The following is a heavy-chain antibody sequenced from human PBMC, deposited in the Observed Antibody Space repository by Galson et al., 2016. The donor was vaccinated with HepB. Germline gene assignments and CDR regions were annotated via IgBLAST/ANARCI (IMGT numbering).Heavy chain of an antibody. CDR3: ARDYVLLLFGDYNTYYGMDV. J-gene: IGHJ6*02. D-gene: IGHD3-10*02. CDR2: ISYDGSYK. V-gene: IGHV3-30*03. Sequence: SLRLSCATSGFTFSSYGMHWVRQAPGKGLEWVAVISYDGSYKYYADSVKGRFTISRDNSKNTLNLQMNSLRAEDTAVYYCARDYVLLLFGDYNTYYGMDVWGQGTTVTVSS. CDR1: GFTFSSYG.